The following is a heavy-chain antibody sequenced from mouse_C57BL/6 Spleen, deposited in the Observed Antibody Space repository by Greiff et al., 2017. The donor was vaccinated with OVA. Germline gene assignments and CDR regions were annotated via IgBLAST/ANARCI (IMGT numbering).Heavy chain of an antibody. CDR2: INPSSGYT. CDR1: GYTFTSYT. J-gene: IGHJ4*01. V-gene: IGHV1-4*01. CDR3: ARLSAMDY. Sequence: LEESGAELARPGASVKMSCKASGYTFTSYTMHWVKQRPGQGLEWIGYINPSSGYTKYNQKFKDKATLTADKSSSTAYMQLSSLTSEDSAVYYCARLSAMDYWGQGTSVTVSS.